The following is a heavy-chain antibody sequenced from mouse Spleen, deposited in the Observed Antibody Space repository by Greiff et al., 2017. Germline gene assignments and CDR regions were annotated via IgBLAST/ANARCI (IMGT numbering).Heavy chain of an antibody. V-gene: IGHV7-1*01. CDR3: ARDGDGNYDAY. Sequence: EVKLMESGGGLVQSGRSLRLSCATSGFTFSDFYMEWVRQAPGKGLEWIAASRNKANDYTTEYSASVKGRFIVSRDTSQSILYLQMNALRAEDTAIYYCARDGDGNYDAYWGQGTLVTVSA. CDR2: SRNKANDYTT. J-gene: IGHJ3*01. D-gene: IGHD2-1*01. CDR1: GFTFSDFY.